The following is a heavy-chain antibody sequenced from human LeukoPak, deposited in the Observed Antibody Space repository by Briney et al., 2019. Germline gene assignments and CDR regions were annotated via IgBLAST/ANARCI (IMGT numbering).Heavy chain of an antibody. J-gene: IGHJ4*02. CDR3: ARGFLQLTPYYFDY. V-gene: IGHV3-66*01. D-gene: IGHD1-1*01. CDR1: GFTVSNNY. Sequence: GGSLRLSCAASGFTVSNNYMSWVRQAPGKGLEWVSVIFTGDTTYYAESVRGRFTVSRDDPKNTVSLQMDSLRVDDTGIYYCARGFLQLTPYYFDYWGQGALVTVSS. CDR2: IFTGDTT.